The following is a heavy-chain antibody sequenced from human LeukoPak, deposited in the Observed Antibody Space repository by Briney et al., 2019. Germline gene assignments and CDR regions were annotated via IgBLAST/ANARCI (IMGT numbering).Heavy chain of an antibody. D-gene: IGHD2-2*01. CDR2: INPNTNDA. CDR3: ARARAYCSSTSCYFDY. Sequence: ASVKVSCKASGYTFTGHYMHWVRQAPGQGLEWMGRINPNTNDADYAQKFQGRVTMTRDTSISTAYMELSRLRSDDTAVYYCARARAYCSSTSCYFDYRGQGTLVTVSS. CDR1: GYTFTGHY. V-gene: IGHV1-2*06. J-gene: IGHJ4*02.